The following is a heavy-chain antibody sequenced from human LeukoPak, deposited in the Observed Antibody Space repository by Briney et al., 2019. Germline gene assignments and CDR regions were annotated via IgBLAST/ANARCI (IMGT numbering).Heavy chain of an antibody. CDR2: INHSGST. Sequence: PSETLSLTCAVYGGSFSGYYWSWIRQPPGKGLEWIGEINHSGSTNYNPSLKSRVTISVDRSKNQFSLKLSSVTAADTAVYYCARAGALRYCSSTSCPPDVWGQGTTVTVSS. D-gene: IGHD2-2*01. V-gene: IGHV4-34*01. CDR1: GGSFSGYY. J-gene: IGHJ6*02. CDR3: ARAGALRYCSSTSCPPDV.